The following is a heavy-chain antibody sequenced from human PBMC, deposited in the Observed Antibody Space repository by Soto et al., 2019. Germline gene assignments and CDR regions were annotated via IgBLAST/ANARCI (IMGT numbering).Heavy chain of an antibody. D-gene: IGHD4-17*01. V-gene: IGHV1-2*04. Sequence: QVQLVQSGAEVKKPGASVKVSCKASGYTFTGYYMHWVRQAPGQGLEWMGWINPNSGGTNYAQKCQGWVTMTRDTSNSTAYMELSRLRSDDTAVYYCARDLKTDYGDYRRGMDVWGQGTTVTVSS. J-gene: IGHJ6*02. CDR1: GYTFTGYY. CDR3: ARDLKTDYGDYRRGMDV. CDR2: INPNSGGT.